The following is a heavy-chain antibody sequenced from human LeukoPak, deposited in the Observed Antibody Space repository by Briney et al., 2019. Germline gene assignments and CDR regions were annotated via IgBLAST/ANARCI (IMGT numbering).Heavy chain of an antibody. D-gene: IGHD3-10*01. CDR1: GGSFSGYY. Sequence: SETLSLTCAVYGGSFSGYYRSWIRQPPGKGLEWIGEINHSGSTNYNPSLKSRVTISVDTSKNQFSLKLSSVTAADTAVYYCARLKGWFGDRNRPAFDYWGQGALVTVSS. J-gene: IGHJ4*02. V-gene: IGHV4-34*01. CDR3: ARLKGWFGDRNRPAFDY. CDR2: INHSGST.